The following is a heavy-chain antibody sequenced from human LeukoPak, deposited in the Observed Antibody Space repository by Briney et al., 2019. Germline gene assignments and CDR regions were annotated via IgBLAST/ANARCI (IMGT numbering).Heavy chain of an antibody. CDR2: INHSGST. D-gene: IGHD6-13*01. V-gene: IGHV4-39*07. J-gene: IGHJ4*02. Sequence: SETLSLTCSVSGGSISSGTYFWVWIRQPPGKGLEWIGEINHSGSTNYNPSLKSRVTISVDTSKNQFSLKLSSVTAADTAVYYCARTLGPGRWAHDYWGQGTLVTVSS. CDR3: ARTLGPGRWAHDY. CDR1: GGSISSGTYF.